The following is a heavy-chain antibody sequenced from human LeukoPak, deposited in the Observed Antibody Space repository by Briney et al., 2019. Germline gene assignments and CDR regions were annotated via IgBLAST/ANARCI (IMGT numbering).Heavy chain of an antibody. Sequence: SVKVSCKASGGTFSSYAISWVRQAPGQGLEWMGGIIPIFGTANYAQKFQGRVTITADESTSTAYMELSSLRSEDTAIYYCARVRRSGEQLAAGRYNWFDPWGQGTLVTVSS. J-gene: IGHJ5*02. D-gene: IGHD6-6*01. CDR3: ARVRRSGEQLAAGRYNWFDP. CDR2: IIPIFGTA. V-gene: IGHV1-69*13. CDR1: GGTFSSYA.